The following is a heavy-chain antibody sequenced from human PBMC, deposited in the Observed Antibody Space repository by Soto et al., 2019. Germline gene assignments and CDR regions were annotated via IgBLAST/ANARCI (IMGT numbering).Heavy chain of an antibody. D-gene: IGHD3-22*01. CDR1: GFTVSSNY. J-gene: IGHJ6*02. CDR2: IYSGGST. V-gene: IGHV3-66*01. Sequence: GGSLRLSCAASGFTVSSNYMSWVRQAPGKGLEWVSVIYSGGSTYYADSVKGRFTISRDNSKNTLYLQMNSLRAEDTAVYYCASASDGSSGYWALRYMDVWGQGTKVTVSS. CDR3: ASASDGSSGYWALRYMDV.